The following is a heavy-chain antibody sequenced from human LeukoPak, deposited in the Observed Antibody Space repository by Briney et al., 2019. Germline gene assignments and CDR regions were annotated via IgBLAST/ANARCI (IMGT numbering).Heavy chain of an antibody. J-gene: IGHJ4*02. CDR3: AIGYSSGWCDY. Sequence: PGGSLRLSCAASGFTFSSYWMSWVRQAPGKGLEWVANIKQDGSEKYYVDSVKGRFTISRDNAKNSLYLQMNSLRAEDTAVYYCAIGYSSGWCDYWGQGTLVTVSS. CDR2: IKQDGSEK. V-gene: IGHV3-7*01. D-gene: IGHD6-19*01. CDR1: GFTFSSYW.